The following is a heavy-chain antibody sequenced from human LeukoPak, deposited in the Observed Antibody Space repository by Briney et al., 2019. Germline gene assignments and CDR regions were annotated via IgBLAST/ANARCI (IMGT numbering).Heavy chain of an antibody. CDR2: IYYSGST. Sequence: SETLSLTCTVSGGSISSYYWSWIRQPPGKGLEWIGYIYYSGSTSYNPSLKSRVTISVDTSKNQFSLKLSSVTAADTAVYYCARSVEGYCRGGSCYYYSYYMDVWGKGTTVTVSS. V-gene: IGHV4-59*01. CDR1: GGSISSYY. D-gene: IGHD2-15*01. J-gene: IGHJ6*03. CDR3: ARSVEGYCRGGSCYYYSYYMDV.